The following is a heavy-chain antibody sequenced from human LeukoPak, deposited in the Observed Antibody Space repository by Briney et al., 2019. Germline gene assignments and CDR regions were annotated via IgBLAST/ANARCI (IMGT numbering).Heavy chain of an antibody. J-gene: IGHJ5*02. CDR1: GFTFSSYA. V-gene: IGHV3-23*01. D-gene: IGHD6-6*01. Sequence: GGSLRLSCAASGFTFSSYAMSWLRQAPGEGLEWVSAISGSGGSTYYADSVKGRFTISRDNSKNTLYLQMNSLRAEDTAVYYCAAAYSSSSTPWWFDPWGQGTLVTVSS. CDR3: AAAYSSSSTPWWFDP. CDR2: ISGSGGST.